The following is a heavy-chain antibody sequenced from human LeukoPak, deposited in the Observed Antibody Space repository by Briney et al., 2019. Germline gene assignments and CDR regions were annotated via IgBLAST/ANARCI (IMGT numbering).Heavy chain of an antibody. CDR3: ATDYYYDSSGYPGFLDY. CDR2: IIPIFGTA. CDR1: GGTFSSSA. D-gene: IGHD3-22*01. V-gene: IGHV1-69*05. Sequence: SVKVSCKASGGTFSSSAISWVRQAPGQGLEWMGGIIPIFGTANYAQKFQGRVTITTDESTSTAYMELSSLRSEDTAVYYCATDYYYDSSGYPGFLDYWGQGTLVTVSS. J-gene: IGHJ4*02.